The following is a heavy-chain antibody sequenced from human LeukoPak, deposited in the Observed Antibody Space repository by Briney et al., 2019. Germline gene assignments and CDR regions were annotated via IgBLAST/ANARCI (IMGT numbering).Heavy chain of an antibody. CDR1: GGSISSYY. J-gene: IGHJ4*02. V-gene: IGHV4-59*12. CDR2: IYYSGST. CDR3: ARDASSVYYYDSSDTEDY. Sequence: SETLSLTCTVSGGSISSYYWSWIRQPPGKGLEWIGYIYYSGSTNYNPSLKSRVTISVDTSKNQFSLKLSSVTAADTAVYYCARDASSVYYYDSSDTEDYWGQGTLVTVSS. D-gene: IGHD3-22*01.